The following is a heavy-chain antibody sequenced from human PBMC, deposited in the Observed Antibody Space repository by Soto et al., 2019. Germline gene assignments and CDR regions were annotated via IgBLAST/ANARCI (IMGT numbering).Heavy chain of an antibody. J-gene: IGHJ4*02. CDR2: IYYSGST. D-gene: IGHD3-9*01. CDR3: ARMRNILTGYPGRFDY. CDR1: GGSIRSYY. V-gene: IGHV4-59*01. Sequence: SETLSLTCTVSGGSIRSYYWTWIRQPPGKGLEWIGYIYYSGSTNYNPSLKSRVTISVDTSKNQFSLKLSSVTAADTAVYYCARMRNILTGYPGRFDYWGQGTLVTVSS.